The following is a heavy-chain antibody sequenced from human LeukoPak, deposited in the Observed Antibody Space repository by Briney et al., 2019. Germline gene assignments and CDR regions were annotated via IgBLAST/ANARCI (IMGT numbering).Heavy chain of an antibody. D-gene: IGHD3-16*01. CDR3: AKLGGSFDI. J-gene: IGHJ3*02. Sequence: PGGSLRLSCAASGFTFDNYAMHWVRQAPGKGLEWVSYISWNSGLKGYADSMKGRFTISRDNAKNSLVLQMNSLTTEDTALYYCAKLGGSFDIWGQGTMVVVSS. CDR2: ISWNSGLK. V-gene: IGHV3-9*01. CDR1: GFTFDNYA.